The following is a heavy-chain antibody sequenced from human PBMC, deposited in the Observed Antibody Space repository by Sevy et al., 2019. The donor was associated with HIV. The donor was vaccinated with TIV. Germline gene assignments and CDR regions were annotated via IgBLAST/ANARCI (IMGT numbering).Heavy chain of an antibody. V-gene: IGHV1-24*01. CDR2: FDPEDGET. D-gene: IGHD3-3*01. Sequence: ASVKVSCKVSGYTLTELSMHWVRQAPGKGLEWMGVFDPEDGETIYAQKFQGRVTMTEDTSTDTAYMELSSLRSEDTAVYYCATVVWSGYSGGFDYWGQGTLVTVSS. CDR1: GYTLTELS. J-gene: IGHJ4*02. CDR3: ATVVWSGYSGGFDY.